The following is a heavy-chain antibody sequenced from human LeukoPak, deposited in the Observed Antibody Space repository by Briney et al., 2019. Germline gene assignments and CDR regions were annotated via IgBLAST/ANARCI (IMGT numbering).Heavy chain of an antibody. Sequence: GSLRLSCAASGAPISGYYWSWFRQPQGKGLEWIGYIYYSGSTNYNPSLKSRVTISVDTSKNQFSLKLSSVTAADTAVYYCASGTELPGYWGQGTLVTVSS. CDR2: IYYSGST. J-gene: IGHJ4*02. CDR3: ASGTELPGY. V-gene: IGHV4-59*12. D-gene: IGHD1-26*01. CDR1: GAPISGYY.